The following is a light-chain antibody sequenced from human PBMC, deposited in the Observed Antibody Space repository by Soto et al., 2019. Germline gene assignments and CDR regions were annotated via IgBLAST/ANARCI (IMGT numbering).Light chain of an antibody. CDR3: QHGKNYPLT. J-gene: IGKJ4*01. Sequence: DIQMTQSPSSVSASVGDTVTITCRASQGIDRWLAWYQQKPGQAPKLLIYVASTLQSGVPSRFSGSGSGTDFTLTISSQQPEDSATYHCQHGKNYPLTFGGGTKVEI. CDR2: VAS. CDR1: QGIDRW. V-gene: IGKV1-12*01.